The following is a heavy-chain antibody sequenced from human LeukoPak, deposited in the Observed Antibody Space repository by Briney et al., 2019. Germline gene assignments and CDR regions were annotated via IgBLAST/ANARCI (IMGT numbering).Heavy chain of an antibody. CDR2: IYYSGST. CDR1: GGSISSYY. Sequence: KTSETLSLTCTVSGGSISSYYWSWIRQPPGKGLEWIGYIYYSGSTNYNPSLKSRVTISVDTSKNQFSLKLSSATAADTAVYYCARDSHCSSTSCYPEYYYYYGMDVWGQGTTVSVSS. V-gene: IGHV4-59*01. D-gene: IGHD2-2*01. J-gene: IGHJ6*02. CDR3: ARDSHCSSTSCYPEYYYYYGMDV.